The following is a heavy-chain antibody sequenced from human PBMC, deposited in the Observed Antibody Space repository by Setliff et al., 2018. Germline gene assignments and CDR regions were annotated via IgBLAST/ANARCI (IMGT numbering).Heavy chain of an antibody. CDR2: IYYTGNT. Sequence: NPSETLSLTCVVAGYSVNTGYWAWIRQSPGKGLEWIGTIYYTGNTYYNPSLKSRLTLSLDSSKNQFSLKLNSVTAADTAVYYCARSRAGTSYFEYWGQGTLVTVSS. CDR3: ARSRAGTSYFEY. CDR1: GYSVNTGY. J-gene: IGHJ4*02. V-gene: IGHV4-38-2*01. D-gene: IGHD6-19*01.